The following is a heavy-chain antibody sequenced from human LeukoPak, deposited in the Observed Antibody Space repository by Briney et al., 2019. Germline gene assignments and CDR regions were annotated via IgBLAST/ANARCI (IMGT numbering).Heavy chain of an antibody. Sequence: PGGSLRLSCAASGFTFSNAWMSWVRQAPGKGLEGVGRIKGKTDGGTTDYAAPVKGRFTISRDDSKNTLYLQMNSLKTEDTAVYYCTTARLVRGVSQPHFDYWGQGTLVTVSS. J-gene: IGHJ4*02. CDR2: IKGKTDGGTT. V-gene: IGHV3-15*01. CDR3: TTARLVRGVSQPHFDY. CDR1: GFTFSNAW. D-gene: IGHD3-10*01.